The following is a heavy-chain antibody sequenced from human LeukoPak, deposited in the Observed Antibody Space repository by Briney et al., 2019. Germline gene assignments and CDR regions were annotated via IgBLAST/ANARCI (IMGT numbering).Heavy chain of an antibody. Sequence: GGSLRLSCAASGLTFTQAWMTWVRQAPGEGLEWVGRIKSNKDGGTTDYAAPVKGRFTISRDDSKNTLYLQMNSLRAEDTAVYYCARDGPAAGHAFDYWGQGTLVTVSS. CDR3: ARDGPAAGHAFDY. J-gene: IGHJ4*02. CDR2: IKSNKDGGTT. CDR1: GLTFTQAW. V-gene: IGHV3-15*01.